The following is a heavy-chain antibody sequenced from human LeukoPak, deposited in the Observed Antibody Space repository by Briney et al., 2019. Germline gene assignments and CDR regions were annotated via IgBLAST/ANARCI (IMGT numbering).Heavy chain of an antibody. V-gene: IGHV3-66*01. J-gene: IGHJ4*02. CDR1: GFTVSSNY. CDR3: ARGAISSWYED. Sequence: GGSLRLSCAASGFTVSSNYMSWVRQAPGKGLEWVSVIYSGGSTYYADSVKGRFTISRDISKNMLYLQMNSLRADDTAVYYCARGAISSWYEDWGQGTLVTVSS. CDR2: IYSGGST. D-gene: IGHD6-13*01.